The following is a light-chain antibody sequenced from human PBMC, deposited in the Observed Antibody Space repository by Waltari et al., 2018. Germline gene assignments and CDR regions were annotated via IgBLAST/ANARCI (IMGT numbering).Light chain of an antibody. Sequence: SSELTQDPAVSVAMGQTVRITCQGDSLRSYYASWYQQRPGQAPILLMYDKNNRPSGVPDRFAGSSSHNTASLTITGAQAEDEASYYCHSRDASGVAGSFGGGTKLTVL. CDR1: SLRSYY. CDR3: HSRDASGVAGS. CDR2: DKN. V-gene: IGLV3-19*01. J-gene: IGLJ2*01.